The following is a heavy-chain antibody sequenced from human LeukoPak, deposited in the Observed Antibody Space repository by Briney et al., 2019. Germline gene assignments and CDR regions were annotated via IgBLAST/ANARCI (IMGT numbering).Heavy chain of an antibody. J-gene: IGHJ4*02. Sequence: GGSLRLSCAVSEFTFSRYWMTWARQAPGKGLEWVANIKQDGSEKSYIDSVKGRFTISRDNAKNSLYLQMNSLRPEDTAVYYCARGFYGSGSYYRSFFDYWGQGTLVTVSS. D-gene: IGHD3-10*01. V-gene: IGHV3-7*01. CDR1: EFTFSRYW. CDR2: IKQDGSEK. CDR3: ARGFYGSGSYYRSFFDY.